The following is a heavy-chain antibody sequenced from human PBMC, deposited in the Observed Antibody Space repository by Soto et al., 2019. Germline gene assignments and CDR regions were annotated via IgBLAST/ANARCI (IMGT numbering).Heavy chain of an antibody. Sequence: PGGSLRLSCAASGFTFSSYGMHWVRQAPGKGLEWVAVIWYDGSNKYYADSVKGRFTISRDNSKNTLYLQMNSLRAEDTAVYYCAREGQDSYHYFDYWGQGTLVTGSS. CDR3: AREGQDSYHYFDY. V-gene: IGHV3-33*01. D-gene: IGHD2-15*01. CDR2: IWYDGSNK. J-gene: IGHJ4*02. CDR1: GFTFSSYG.